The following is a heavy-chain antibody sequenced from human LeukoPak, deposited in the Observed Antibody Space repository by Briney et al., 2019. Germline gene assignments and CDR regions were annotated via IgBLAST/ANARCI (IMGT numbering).Heavy chain of an antibody. V-gene: IGHV3-15*01. J-gene: IGHJ1*01. CDR3: TTELAYYTSWRGYFQH. CDR2: IKSKTDGGTT. CDR1: GFTFSNAW. Sequence: KPGGSLILSCAASGFTFSNAWMSWVRQAPGKGLEWVGRIKSKTDGGTTDYAAPVKGRFTISRDGSKNTLYLQTNSLKAEDTGVYYCTTELAYYTSWRGYFQHWGQGILVTVSS. D-gene: IGHD2-2*01.